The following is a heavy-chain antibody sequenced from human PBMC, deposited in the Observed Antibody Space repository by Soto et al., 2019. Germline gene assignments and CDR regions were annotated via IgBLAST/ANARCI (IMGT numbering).Heavy chain of an antibody. V-gene: IGHV1-3*01. CDR1: GHTFTNYG. Sequence: QVQLVQSGAEVKKPGASVKVSCKASGHTFTNYGIHWVRQAPGQRLEWMGWINAGNGNTKYSQKLQGRVTINRDTSASTAYMELSSLRSEDTALYYCARSGYSSGWYHWYFDFWGRGTLVTVSS. CDR2: INAGNGNT. D-gene: IGHD6-19*01. J-gene: IGHJ2*01. CDR3: ARSGYSSGWYHWYFDF.